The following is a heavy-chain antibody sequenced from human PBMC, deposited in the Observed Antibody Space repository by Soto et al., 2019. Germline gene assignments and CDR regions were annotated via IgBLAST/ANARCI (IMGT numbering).Heavy chain of an antibody. CDR3: ARDGYCSGGIGSNWFDP. J-gene: IGHJ5*02. CDR1: GGSISSGGYY. Sequence: QVQLQESRPGLVKPSQTLSLTCTVSGGSISSGGYYWSWIRQHPGKGLEWIGYIYYSGSTYYNPSLKSGVTLSVDASKNQCSLKLSCVTAAETAVYYCARDGYCSGGIGSNWFDPWGQGTLVAVSS. CDR2: IYYSGST. D-gene: IGHD2-15*01. V-gene: IGHV4-31*03.